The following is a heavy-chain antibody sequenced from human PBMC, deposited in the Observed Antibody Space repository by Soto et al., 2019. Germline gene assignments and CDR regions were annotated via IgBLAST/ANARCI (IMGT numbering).Heavy chain of an antibody. D-gene: IGHD2-15*01. J-gene: IGHJ4*02. CDR3: EKDRDRYCGGGSCYSIFDY. CDR1: GFTFSSYG. Sequence: QVQLVESGGGVVQPGRSLRLSCAASGFTFSSYGMHWVRQAPGKGLEWVAVISYDGSNKYYADSVKGRFTISRDNSKNTLYLQMKSLRAEDTAVYYCEKDRDRYCGGGSCYSIFDYWGQGTLVTVSS. V-gene: IGHV3-30*18. CDR2: ISYDGSNK.